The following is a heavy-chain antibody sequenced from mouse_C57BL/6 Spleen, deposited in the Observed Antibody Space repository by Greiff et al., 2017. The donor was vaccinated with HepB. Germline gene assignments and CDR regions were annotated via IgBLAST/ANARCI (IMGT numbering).Heavy chain of an antibody. CDR1: GYTFTDYN. CDR3: ARGGLGPYWYFDV. CDR2: INPNNGGT. Sequence: EVKLMESGPELVKPGASVKIPCKASGYTFTDYNMDWVKQSHGKSLEWIGDINPNNGGTIYNQKFKGKATLTVDKSSSTAYMELRSLTSEDTAVYYCARGGLGPYWYFDVWGTGTTVTVSS. J-gene: IGHJ1*03. V-gene: IGHV1-18*01. D-gene: IGHD3-1*01.